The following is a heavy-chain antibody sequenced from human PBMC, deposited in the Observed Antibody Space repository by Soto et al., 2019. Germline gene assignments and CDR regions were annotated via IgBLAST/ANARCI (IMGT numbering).Heavy chain of an antibody. Sequence: PGCCLRLCGAAGRCTVISDWLSLVRQAPGKGLEWVANIKQDGSEKYYVDSVKGRFTISRDNAKNSLYLQMNSLRAEDTAVYYCARGLGMCSGGSCGPYYYYMDVWGKGTTVTVSS. V-gene: IGHV3-7*01. CDR3: ARGLGMCSGGSCGPYYYYMDV. J-gene: IGHJ6*03. CDR2: IKQDGSEK. CDR1: RCTVISDW. D-gene: IGHD2-15*01.